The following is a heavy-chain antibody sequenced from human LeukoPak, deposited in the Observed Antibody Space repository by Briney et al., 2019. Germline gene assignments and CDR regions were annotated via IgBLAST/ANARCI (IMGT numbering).Heavy chain of an antibody. CDR2: INTNTGNP. CDR1: GYTFTSYA. CDR3: ARVEQQLGPHYYYYYGMDV. V-gene: IGHV7-4-1*02. Sequence: ASVKVSCKASGYTFTSYAMNWVRQAPGQGLEWMGWINTNTGNPTYAQGFTGRFVFSLDTSVSTAYLQISSLKAEDTAVYYCARVEQQLGPHYYYYYGMDVWGQGTTVTVSS. J-gene: IGHJ6*02. D-gene: IGHD6-13*01.